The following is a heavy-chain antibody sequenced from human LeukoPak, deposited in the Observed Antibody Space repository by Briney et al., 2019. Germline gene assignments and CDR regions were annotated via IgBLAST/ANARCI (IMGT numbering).Heavy chain of an antibody. D-gene: IGHD6-19*01. J-gene: IGHJ4*02. CDR2: ISAYNGNT. Sequence: GASVKVSCKASGYTFTRYGISWVRQAPGQGLEWMGWISAYNGNTNYAQKLQGRVTMTTDTSTSTAYMELRSLRSDDTAVYYCARVGVPQPPMLTIAVANYYFDYWGQGTLVTVSS. CDR3: ARVGVPQPPMLTIAVANYYFDY. CDR1: GYTFTRYG. V-gene: IGHV1-18*01.